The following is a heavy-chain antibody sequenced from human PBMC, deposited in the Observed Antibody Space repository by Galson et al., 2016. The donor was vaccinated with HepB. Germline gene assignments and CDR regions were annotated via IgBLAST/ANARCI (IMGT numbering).Heavy chain of an antibody. CDR2: ISAYYGTT. Sequence: SVKVSCKASGYTFTTYGISWARQAPGRGLEWMGWISAYYGTTKYAQKFQGRVTLTRDIATSTAYMELRSLRYDDTAVYWCARVVMSSQSLTNRWTGRRRWFDPWGRGTLVTVSS. D-gene: IGHD3-16*01. V-gene: IGHV1-18*01. CDR1: GYTFTTYG. J-gene: IGHJ5*02. CDR3: ARVVMSSQSLTNRWTGRRRWFDP.